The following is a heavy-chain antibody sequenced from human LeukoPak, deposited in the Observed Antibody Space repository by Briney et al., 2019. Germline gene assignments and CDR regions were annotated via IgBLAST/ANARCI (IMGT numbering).Heavy chain of an antibody. CDR3: ARLYYYDSSGSTNDAFDI. CDR1: GYTFTGYY. D-gene: IGHD3-22*01. CDR2: INPNSGGT. V-gene: IGHV1-2*04. Sequence: ASVKVSCKASGYTFTGYYMHWVRQAPGQGLEWMGWINPNSGGTNYAQKFQGWVTMTRDTSISTAYMELSRLRSDDTAVYYCARLYYYDSSGSTNDAFDIWGQGTMDTVSS. J-gene: IGHJ3*02.